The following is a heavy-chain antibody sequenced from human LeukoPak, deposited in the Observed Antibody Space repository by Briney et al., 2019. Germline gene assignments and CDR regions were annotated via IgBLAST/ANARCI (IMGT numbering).Heavy chain of an antibody. J-gene: IGHJ4*02. CDR3: ARYDFNKYFDY. CDR2: IYYSGST. CDR1: GGSISPYY. Sequence: SETLSLTCTVSGGSISPYYWSWIRQPPGKGLEWIGYIYYSGSTNYNPSLKSRVTMSVDTSKNQFSLKLTSVTAADTAVYYCARYDFNKYFDYWGQGILVTVSS. V-gene: IGHV4-59*01. D-gene: IGHD3-3*01.